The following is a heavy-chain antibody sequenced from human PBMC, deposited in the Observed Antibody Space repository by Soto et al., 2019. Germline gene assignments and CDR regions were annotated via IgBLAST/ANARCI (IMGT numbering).Heavy chain of an antibody. V-gene: IGHV1-3*01. CDR3: AGDLGYCSGGSCYPGWFDP. Sequence: QVQLVQSGAEVKKPGASVKVSCKASGYTFTSYAMHWVRQAPGQRLEWMGWINAGNGNTKYSQKFQGRVTITRDTSASTAYMELSSLRSEDTAVDYCAGDLGYCSGGSCYPGWFDPWGQGTLVTVSS. J-gene: IGHJ5*02. CDR2: INAGNGNT. D-gene: IGHD2-15*01. CDR1: GYTFTSYA.